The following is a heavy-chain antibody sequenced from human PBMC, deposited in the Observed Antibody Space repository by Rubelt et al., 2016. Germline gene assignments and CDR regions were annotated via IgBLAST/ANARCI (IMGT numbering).Heavy chain of an antibody. CDR2: ISSSSSTI. CDR1: S. CDR3: ARDQRGEYALLWAYYYYGMDV. V-gene: IGHV3-48*01. J-gene: IGHJ6*02. Sequence: SMNWVRQAPGKGLEWVSYISSSSSTIYYADSVKGRFTISRDNAKNSLYLQMNSLRAEDTAVYYCARDQRGEYALLWAYYYYGMDVWGQGTTVTVSS. D-gene: IGHD2-8*01.